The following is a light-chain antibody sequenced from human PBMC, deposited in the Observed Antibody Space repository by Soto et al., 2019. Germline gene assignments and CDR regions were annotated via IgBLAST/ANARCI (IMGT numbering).Light chain of an antibody. CDR3: HQCGSSSLT. J-gene: IGKJ1*01. CDR1: QSLSRNY. V-gene: IGKV3-20*01. Sequence: EIELTQSPGTLSLSPGERATLSCRANQSLSRNYLAWYQQKPGQAPRLLIYGASSRATGVPDRFSGSGSGTDFTLTISRLEPDDFAVFYCHQCGSSSLTFGPGTKVEI. CDR2: GAS.